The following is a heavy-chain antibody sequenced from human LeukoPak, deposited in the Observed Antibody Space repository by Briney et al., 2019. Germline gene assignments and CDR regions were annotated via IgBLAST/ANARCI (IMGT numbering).Heavy chain of an antibody. CDR3: ARGPVYLPPIAAAGTIYYYYYMDV. J-gene: IGHJ6*03. CDR1: GGTFSSYA. CDR2: IIPIFGTA. Sequence: ASVKAPCKASGGTFSSYAISWVRQAPGQGLEWMGGIIPIFGTANYAQKFQGRVTITADESTSTAYMELSSLRSEDTAVYYCARGPVYLPPIAAAGTIYYYYYMDVWGKGTTVTVSS. V-gene: IGHV1-69*13. D-gene: IGHD6-13*01.